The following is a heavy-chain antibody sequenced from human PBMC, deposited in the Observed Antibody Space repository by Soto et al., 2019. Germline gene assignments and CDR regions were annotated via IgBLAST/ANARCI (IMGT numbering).Heavy chain of an antibody. Sequence: EVHLVESGGGLVQPGGSLRLSCAASGFTFSTYWMTWVRQAPGKGLEWVANIKQDGSEKYYVDSVKGRFTISRDNAKNSLYLQMNSLKAEDTAVYYCAREWSPPLAVFDYWGQGTLVTVSS. CDR3: AREWSPPLAVFDY. V-gene: IGHV3-7*03. J-gene: IGHJ4*02. D-gene: IGHD1-26*01. CDR2: IKQDGSEK. CDR1: GFTFSTYW.